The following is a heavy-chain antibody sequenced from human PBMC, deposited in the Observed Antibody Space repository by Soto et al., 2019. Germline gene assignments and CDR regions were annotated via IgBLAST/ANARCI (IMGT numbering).Heavy chain of an antibody. CDR3: ARSPHCSSTSCYANAFDI. Sequence: ASVKVSCKASGYTFTSYFMHWVRQAPGQGLEWMGIINPSGGATTYAQKFQGRVTMTRDTSTSTVYMELSSLRSEDTAVYYCARSPHCSSTSCYANAFDIWGQGTMVTVSS. J-gene: IGHJ3*02. D-gene: IGHD2-2*01. V-gene: IGHV1-46*01. CDR2: INPSGGAT. CDR1: GYTFTSYF.